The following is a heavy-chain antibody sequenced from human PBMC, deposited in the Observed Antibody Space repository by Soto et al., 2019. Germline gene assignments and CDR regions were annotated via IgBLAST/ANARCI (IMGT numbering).Heavy chain of an antibody. Sequence: SETLSLTCAVYGESLSAYYWTWIRQPPGKGLEWIGEINHSGSTNYNPSLKSRVTISVDTSKNQFSLKLSSVTAADTAVYYCARGRSPIVVITSYYFDYWGQGTLVTVSS. CDR2: INHSGST. CDR1: GESLSAYY. V-gene: IGHV4-34*01. J-gene: IGHJ4*02. CDR3: ARGRSPIVVITSYYFDY. D-gene: IGHD3-22*01.